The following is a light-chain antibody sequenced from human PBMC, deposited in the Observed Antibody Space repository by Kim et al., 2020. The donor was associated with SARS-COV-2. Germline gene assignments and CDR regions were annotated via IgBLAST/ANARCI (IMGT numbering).Light chain of an antibody. CDR1: SSNIGAGYD. Sequence: QSVLTQPPSVSGAPGQRVTISCTGSSSNIGAGYDVHWYQQLPGTAPKLLIYDNSNRPSGVPDRFSGSKSGTSASLAITGLQAEDEADYYCQSYDSSLSALYVFGTGTKVTVL. CDR2: DNS. V-gene: IGLV1-40*01. J-gene: IGLJ1*01. CDR3: QSYDSSLSALYV.